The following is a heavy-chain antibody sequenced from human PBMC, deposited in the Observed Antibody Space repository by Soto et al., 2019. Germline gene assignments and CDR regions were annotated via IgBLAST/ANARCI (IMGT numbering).Heavy chain of an antibody. CDR3: ARDNITGLYAY. Sequence: SETLSLTCAVYGGSFSGYYWTWIRQPPGTGLEWIGEINHSGSTNYNPSLKRRVTIPVDTSKNQFSLKLPAVTAADAAVYYCARDNITGLYAYWSQGTLVIVS. V-gene: IGHV4-34*01. CDR1: GGSFSGYY. CDR2: INHSGST. J-gene: IGHJ4*02. D-gene: IGHD2-8*02.